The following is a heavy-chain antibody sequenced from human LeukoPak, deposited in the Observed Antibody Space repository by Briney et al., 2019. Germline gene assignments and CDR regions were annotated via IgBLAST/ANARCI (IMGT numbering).Heavy chain of an antibody. V-gene: IGHV1-46*01. CDR2: IKPRGGST. CDR3: ARDPAAYFDY. D-gene: IGHD2-2*01. CDR1: GYTFTSYY. J-gene: IGHJ4*02. Sequence: ASVTVSCKASGYTFTSYYMHWVRPAPGQGLEWMGIIKPRGGSTSYAQKFQGRLTMTRDTSTSTVYMELSSLRSEDTAVYYCARDPAAYFDYWGQGTLVTVSS.